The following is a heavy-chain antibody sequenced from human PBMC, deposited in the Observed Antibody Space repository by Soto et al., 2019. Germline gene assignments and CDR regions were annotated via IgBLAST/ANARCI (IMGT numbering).Heavy chain of an antibody. CDR1: AFTFGNYA. CDR3: AKDIVIFGVVPRRAFDI. D-gene: IGHD3-3*01. V-gene: IGHV3-9*01. CDR2: LTWNSGTI. J-gene: IGHJ3*02. Sequence: PGGSLRHSCAASAFTFGNYAMYWVGHAPGKGPEWVSGLTWNSGTIGYADSVKGRFTISRDNAKNSLYLQMNSLRVEDTALYYCAKDIVIFGVVPRRAFDIWGQGTWVTVSS.